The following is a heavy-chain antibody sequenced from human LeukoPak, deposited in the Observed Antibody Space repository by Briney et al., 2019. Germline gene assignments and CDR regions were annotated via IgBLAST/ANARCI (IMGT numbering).Heavy chain of an antibody. D-gene: IGHD3-22*01. CDR1: GFTFTNYA. CDR3: AKINEDSSGYYRPDPYFDY. J-gene: IGHJ4*02. V-gene: IGHV3-23*01. Sequence: GGSLRLSCAASGFTFTNYAMSWVRQAPGKGLEWVSTASGSGGSTYYADSVKGRFTVSRDSSKNTLYLQMNSLRAEDTAVYYCAKINEDSSGYYRPDPYFDYWGQGTLVTVSS. CDR2: ASGSGGST.